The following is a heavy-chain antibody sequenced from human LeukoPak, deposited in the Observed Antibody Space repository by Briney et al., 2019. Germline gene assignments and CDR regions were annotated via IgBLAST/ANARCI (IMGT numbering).Heavy chain of an antibody. J-gene: IGHJ4*02. Sequence: GGSLRLSCAASGFTFGRYWMSWVRKAPGKGLEWVANIKQDGNEKYYVDSVKGRFTISRDNAKNSLYLQMNSLRAEDTAVYYCARGVSVVPDYWGQGTLVTVSS. CDR1: GFTFGRYW. V-gene: IGHV3-7*01. CDR2: IKQDGNEK. CDR3: ARGVSVVPDY. D-gene: IGHD4-23*01.